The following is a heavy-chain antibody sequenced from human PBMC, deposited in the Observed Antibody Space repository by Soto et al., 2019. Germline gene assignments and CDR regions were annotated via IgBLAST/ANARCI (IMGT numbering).Heavy chain of an antibody. CDR3: ARKMAAAIDAFDI. Sequence: GGSLRLSCAASGFTISSYSMNWVRQAPGKGLEWVSSISSSSSYIYYADSVKGRFTVSRDNAENSLYLQMNSLRAEDTAVYYCARKMAAAIDAFDIWGQGTMVTVSS. D-gene: IGHD6-13*01. J-gene: IGHJ3*02. CDR2: ISSSSSYI. V-gene: IGHV3-21*01. CDR1: GFTISSYS.